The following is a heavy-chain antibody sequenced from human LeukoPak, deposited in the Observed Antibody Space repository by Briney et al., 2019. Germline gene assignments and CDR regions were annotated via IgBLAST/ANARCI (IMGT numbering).Heavy chain of an antibody. CDR3: ARDWAGYRSSSRYYYYGMDV. D-gene: IGHD6-6*01. Sequence: GGSLRLSCAASGFTFSSYEMNWVRQAPGKGLEWVSYISSSGSTIYYADSVKGRFTISRDNAKNSLYLQMNSLRAEDTAVYYCARDWAGYRSSSRYYYYGMDVWGQGTTVTVSS. V-gene: IGHV3-48*03. CDR1: GFTFSSYE. CDR2: ISSSGSTI. J-gene: IGHJ6*02.